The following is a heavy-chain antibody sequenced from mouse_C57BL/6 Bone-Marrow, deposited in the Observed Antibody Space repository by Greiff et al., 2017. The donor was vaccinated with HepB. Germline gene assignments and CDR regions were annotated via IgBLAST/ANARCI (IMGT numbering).Heavy chain of an antibody. J-gene: IGHJ2*01. D-gene: IGHD2-4*01. CDR1: GFTFTSYW. V-gene: IGHV1-69*01. Sequence: VQLQQPGAELVMPGASVKLSCKASGFTFTSYWMHWVKQRPGQGLEWIGEIDPSDSYTNYNQKFKGKSTLTVDKSSSTAYMQLSSLTSEDSAVYYCARRGYDYDEGYFDYWGQGTTLTVSS. CDR2: IDPSDSYT. CDR3: ARRGYDYDEGYFDY.